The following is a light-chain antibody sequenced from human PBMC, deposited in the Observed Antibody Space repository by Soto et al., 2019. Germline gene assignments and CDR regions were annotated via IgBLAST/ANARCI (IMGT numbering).Light chain of an antibody. Sequence: QLVLTQSSSASASLGSSVKLTCTLSSGHSTNIIAWHQQQPGKAPRYLMKLEGTGSQNKGSGVSDRFSGSSSGADRYLTISNLRFEDEADYYCETWDTNTRVFGGGTKLTVL. V-gene: IGLV4-60*02. CDR1: SGHSTNI. J-gene: IGLJ3*02. CDR3: ETWDTNTRV. CDR2: LEGTGSQ.